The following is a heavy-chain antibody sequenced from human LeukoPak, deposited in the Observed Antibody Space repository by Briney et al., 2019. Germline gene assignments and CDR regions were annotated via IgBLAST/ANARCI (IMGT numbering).Heavy chain of an antibody. D-gene: IGHD5-12*01. J-gene: IGHJ4*02. CDR2: ITPSGDST. V-gene: IGHV1-46*01. CDR3: ARDNKKWATDY. Sequence: GASVKVSCKTSGYSFTDYYIHWVRQAPGQGLEWLGIITPSGDSTFYVQKFQGRVSMTWDTSTSTVYMEMTSLRFEDTAVYYCARDNKKWATDYWGQGTLVTVSS. CDR1: GYSFTDYY.